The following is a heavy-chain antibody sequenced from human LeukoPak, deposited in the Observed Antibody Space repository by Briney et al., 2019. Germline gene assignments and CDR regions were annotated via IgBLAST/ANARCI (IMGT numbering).Heavy chain of an antibody. CDR1: GGSFSGYY. Sequence: SETLSLTCAVYGGSFSGYYWSWIRQPPGKGLEWIGEINHSGSTNYNPSLKSRVTISVDTSKNQFSLKLSSVTAADTAVYYCARANYYYYMDVWGKGTTVTVSS. V-gene: IGHV4-34*01. CDR3: ARANYYYYMDV. J-gene: IGHJ6*03. CDR2: INHSGST.